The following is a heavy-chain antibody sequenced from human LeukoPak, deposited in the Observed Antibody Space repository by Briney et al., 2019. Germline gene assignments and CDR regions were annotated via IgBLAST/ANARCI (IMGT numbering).Heavy chain of an antibody. V-gene: IGHV3-23*01. J-gene: IGHJ5*02. Sequence: PGGSLRLSCAASGFTFSSYAMSWVRQAPGKGLEWVSAISGSGGSTYYADSVRGRFTISRDNSKNTLYLQMNSLRAEDTAVYYCAKDNYSNYGNWFDPWGQGTLVTVSS. CDR2: ISGSGGST. CDR1: GFTFSSYA. CDR3: AKDNYSNYGNWFDP. D-gene: IGHD4-11*01.